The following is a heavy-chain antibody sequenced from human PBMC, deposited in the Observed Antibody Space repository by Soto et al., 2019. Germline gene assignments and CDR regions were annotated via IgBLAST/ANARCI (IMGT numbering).Heavy chain of an antibody. D-gene: IGHD6-19*01. CDR2: ISADGFYR. V-gene: IGHV3-23*01. Sequence: EVQLSESGGGLVQPGGSLRLSCAASGFTFSSHAMTWFRQAPGKGLEWVSSISADGFYRYYADSVKGRFTISRDNSKNTLYLQMSSLRVEDTAIYYCAKGGLQQWLVGGVYCGQGTLVTVSS. CDR3: AKGGLQQWLVGGVY. CDR1: GFTFSSHA. J-gene: IGHJ4*02.